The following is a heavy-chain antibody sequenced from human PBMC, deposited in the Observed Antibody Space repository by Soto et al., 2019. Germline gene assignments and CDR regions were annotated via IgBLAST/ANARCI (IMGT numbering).Heavy chain of an antibody. Sequence: EVQLVQSGAEVKKPGESLKISCKGSGYSFTSYWIVWVRQMPGKGLEXXGYIYPGDSETRYSPSLQGQVTMSADKSTSTAYLQWSSLKASDTAMYYCARRSYCDGDCTRRPYDYYGMDVWGQGTTVTVSS. J-gene: IGHJ6*02. V-gene: IGHV5-51*01. CDR1: GYSFTSYW. D-gene: IGHD2-21*02. CDR2: IYPGDSET. CDR3: ARRSYCDGDCTRRPYDYYGMDV.